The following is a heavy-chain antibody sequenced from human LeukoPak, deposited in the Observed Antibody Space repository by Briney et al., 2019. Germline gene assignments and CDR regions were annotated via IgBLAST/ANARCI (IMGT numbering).Heavy chain of an antibody. Sequence: PSETLSLTCAVYGGSFSGYYWSWIRQPPGKGLEWIGEINHSGSTNYNPSLKSRVTISVDTSKNQFSLKLSSVTAADTAVYYCARLGGWLVQRKVFDYWGQGTLVTVSS. CDR1: GGSFSGYY. CDR2: INHSGST. CDR3: ARLGGWLVQRKVFDY. V-gene: IGHV4-34*01. J-gene: IGHJ4*02. D-gene: IGHD6-19*01.